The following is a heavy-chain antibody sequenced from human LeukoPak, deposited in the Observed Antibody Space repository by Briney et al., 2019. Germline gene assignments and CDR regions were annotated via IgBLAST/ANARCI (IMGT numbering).Heavy chain of an antibody. CDR2: IYTSGST. D-gene: IGHD6-13*01. Sequence: SQTLSLTCTVSGGSISSGSYYWSWIRQPAGKGLEWIGRIYTSGSTNYNPSRKSRVTISVDTSKNQFSLKLSSVTAADTAVYYCARGRYSSSWYTWFDPWGQGTLVTVSS. CDR3: ARGRYSSSWYTWFDP. V-gene: IGHV4-61*02. J-gene: IGHJ5*02. CDR1: GGSISSGSYY.